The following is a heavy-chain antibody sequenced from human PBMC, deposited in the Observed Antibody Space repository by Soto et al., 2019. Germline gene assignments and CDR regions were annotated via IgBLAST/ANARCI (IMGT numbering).Heavy chain of an antibody. D-gene: IGHD3-3*01. J-gene: IGHJ3*02. Sequence: SETLSLTCTVSGGSISSSSYYWGWIRQPPGKGLGWIGSIYYSGSTYYNPSLKSRVTISVDTSKNQFSLKLSSVTAADTAVYYCARSTIFGVVISRGAFDIWGQGTMVTVSS. CDR1: GGSISSSSYY. CDR3: ARSTIFGVVISRGAFDI. CDR2: IYYSGST. V-gene: IGHV4-39*01.